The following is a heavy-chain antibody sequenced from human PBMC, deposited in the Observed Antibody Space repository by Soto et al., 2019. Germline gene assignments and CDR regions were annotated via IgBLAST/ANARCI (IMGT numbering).Heavy chain of an antibody. J-gene: IGHJ4*02. D-gene: IGHD6-13*01. CDR3: AAPPSYSSPYYFDY. V-gene: IGHV5-10-1*01. Sequence: PGESLKISCKGSGYSFTSYWISWVRQMPGKGLEWMGRIDPSDSYTNYSPSFQGHVTISADKSISTAYLQWSSLKASDTAMYYCAAPPSYSSPYYFDYWGQGTLVTVSS. CDR2: IDPSDSYT. CDR1: GYSFTSYW.